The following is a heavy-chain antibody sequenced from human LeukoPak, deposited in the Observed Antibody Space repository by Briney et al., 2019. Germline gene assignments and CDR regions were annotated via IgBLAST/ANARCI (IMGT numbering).Heavy chain of an antibody. CDR1: GGSMNNCY. V-gene: IGHV4-59*01. CDR3: ARILEGSGAAFDI. D-gene: IGHD1-26*01. Sequence: SETLSLTCIVSGGSMNNCYWSWIRQPPGKGLEWIAYIHYTGITNYNPFLKSRVTISLDTSKNQFSLKLNSVTAADTAFYYCARILEGSGAAFDIWGQGTMVTVSS. J-gene: IGHJ3*02. CDR2: IHYTGIT.